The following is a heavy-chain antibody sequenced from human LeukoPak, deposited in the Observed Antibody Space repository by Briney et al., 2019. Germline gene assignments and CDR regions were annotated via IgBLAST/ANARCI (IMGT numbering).Heavy chain of an antibody. CDR3: ARYSLLPSSTVTTNYYYMDV. D-gene: IGHD4-11*01. Sequence: GESLKISCKGSGFSLTTYWIAWVRQMPGKGLELMGIIYPGDSDTRYSPSLQGQVTISADKSINTAYLQWSSLKASDTAMYYCARYSLLPSSTVTTNYYYMDVXXXXXTVTVSS. V-gene: IGHV5-51*01. CDR1: GFSLTTYW. CDR2: IYPGDSDT. J-gene: IGHJ6*03.